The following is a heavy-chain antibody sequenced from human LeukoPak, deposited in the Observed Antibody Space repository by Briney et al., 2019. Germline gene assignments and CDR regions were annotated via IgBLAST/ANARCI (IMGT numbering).Heavy chain of an antibody. CDR2: ISSASNTI. J-gene: IGHJ5*02. Sequence: GGSLRLSCAASGFTFSSYSMNWVRQAPGKGLEWVSYISSASNTIYYADSVKGRFTISRDNAKNSLYLQTNSLRAEDTAMYYCARDGWFGDYNWFDPWGQGTLVTVSS. V-gene: IGHV3-48*01. D-gene: IGHD3-10*01. CDR1: GFTFSSYS. CDR3: ARDGWFGDYNWFDP.